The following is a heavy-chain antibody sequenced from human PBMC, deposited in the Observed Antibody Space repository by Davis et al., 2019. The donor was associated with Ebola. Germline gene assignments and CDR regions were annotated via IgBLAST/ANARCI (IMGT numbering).Heavy chain of an antibody. CDR2: INPILGIA. CDR3: ARAGYSSGWAFLGLDY. V-gene: IGHV1-69*10. J-gene: IGHJ4*02. D-gene: IGHD6-19*01. CDR1: GYTFTGYY. Sequence: SVKVSCKASGYTFTGYYMHWVRQAPGQGLEWMGWINPILGIANYAQKFQGRVTITADESTSTAYMELSSLRSEDTAVYYCARAGYSSGWAFLGLDYWGQGTLVTVSS.